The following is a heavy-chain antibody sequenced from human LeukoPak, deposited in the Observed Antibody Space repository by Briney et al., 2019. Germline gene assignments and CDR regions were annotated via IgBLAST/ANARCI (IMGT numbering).Heavy chain of an antibody. CDR1: GLPFNCYS. D-gene: IGHD1-26*01. CDR3: ARELREHGVFDI. CDR2: ISRINSYI. Sequence: PGGPLTLPCAASGLPFNCYSMNWVRQPPPKGRAWVSSISRINSYIFYPDSVNGPFTTSRDNDKTSLYLQMNSLRAEDTAVYYCARELREHGVFDIWGQGTMVTVSS. J-gene: IGHJ3*02. V-gene: IGHV3-21*04.